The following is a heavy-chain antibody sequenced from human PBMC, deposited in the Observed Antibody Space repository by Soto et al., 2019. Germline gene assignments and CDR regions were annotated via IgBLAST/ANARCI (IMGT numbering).Heavy chain of an antibody. V-gene: IGHV3-11*01. J-gene: IGHJ6*02. D-gene: IGHD3-3*01. CDR1: GFTFSYYY. Sequence: GGSLKLSSAASGFTFSYYYMSWIRQAQGKGLEWVSYISSSGSTIYYADSVKGRFTISRDNAKNSLYLQMNSLRAEDTAVYYCARNGNAYFWSGYYYYYGMDVWGQGTTVTVSS. CDR2: ISSSGSTI. CDR3: ARNGNAYFWSGYYYYYGMDV.